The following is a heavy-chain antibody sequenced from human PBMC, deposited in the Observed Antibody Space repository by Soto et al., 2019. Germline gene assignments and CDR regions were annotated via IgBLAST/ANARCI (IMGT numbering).Heavy chain of an antibody. Sequence: SETLSLTCAVSGDYISSTNWWTWVRQPPGKGLEWIGEIYHSGSTNYNPYFKSRVTISIDKSKNQFSLTVTSVTAAETAVYYCARRIVATETCDYWGQGTLVTVSS. D-gene: IGHD5-12*01. CDR3: ARRIVATETCDY. CDR1: GDYISSTNW. J-gene: IGHJ4*02. CDR2: IYHSGST. V-gene: IGHV4-4*02.